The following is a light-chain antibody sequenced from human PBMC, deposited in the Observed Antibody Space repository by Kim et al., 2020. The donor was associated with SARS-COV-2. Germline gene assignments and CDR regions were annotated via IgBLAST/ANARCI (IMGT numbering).Light chain of an antibody. J-gene: IGLJ1*01. CDR2: TNN. CDR3: AAWDDRLDVYV. Sequence: QSVLTQPPSASGSPGQTVTISCSGSRSNIASNTVEWYQQVPGTAPKLLISTNNQRRSGVPDRFSASKSDTSASLAISGLQSEDEADYYCAAWDDRLDVYVIGTGTKVTVL. CDR1: RSNIASNT. V-gene: IGLV1-44*01.